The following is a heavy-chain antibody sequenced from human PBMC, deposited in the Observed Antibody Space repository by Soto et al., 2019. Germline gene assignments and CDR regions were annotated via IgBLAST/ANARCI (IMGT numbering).Heavy chain of an antibody. D-gene: IGHD6-13*01. CDR2: IFYSGST. V-gene: IGHV4-59*08. Sequence: SETLSLTCTVSGGSISRYYWSWIRQPPGKGLEWIGYIFYSGSTNYNPSLKSRVTISVDTSKNQFSLKLSSVTAADTAVYYCARRYSSSSDYWGQGTLVTVSS. J-gene: IGHJ4*02. CDR3: ARRYSSSSDY. CDR1: GGSISRYY.